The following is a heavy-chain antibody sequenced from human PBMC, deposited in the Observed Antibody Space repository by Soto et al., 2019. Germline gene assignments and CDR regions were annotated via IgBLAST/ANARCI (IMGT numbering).Heavy chain of an antibody. CDR2: IYYSGST. CDR1: GGSLSSYY. V-gene: IGHV4-59*01. Sequence: PSETLSLTCVVSGGSLSSYYWSWIRQPPGKGLEWIGYIYYSGSTNYNPSLKSRVTISVDTSKNQFSLKLSSVTAADTAVYYCAREGAAPYYYYGMDVWGQGTTVTVS. CDR3: AREGAAPYYYYGMDV. J-gene: IGHJ6*02. D-gene: IGHD6-6*01.